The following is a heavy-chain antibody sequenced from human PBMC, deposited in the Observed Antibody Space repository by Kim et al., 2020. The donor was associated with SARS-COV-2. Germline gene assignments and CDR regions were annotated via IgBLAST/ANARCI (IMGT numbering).Heavy chain of an antibody. J-gene: IGHJ4*02. V-gene: IGHV3-9*01. CDR3: AKDGGKYSSSCGAFDY. D-gene: IGHD6-6*01. Sequence: VKGRFTISSDNAKNSLYLQMNRLRAEDTALYYCAKDGGKYSSSCGAFDYWGQGTLVTVSS.